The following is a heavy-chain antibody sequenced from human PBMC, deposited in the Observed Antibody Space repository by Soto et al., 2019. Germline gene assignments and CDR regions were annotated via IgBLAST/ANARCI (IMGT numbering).Heavy chain of an antibody. J-gene: IGHJ3*02. CDR3: ARGLELRVHAFDI. V-gene: IGHV4-34*01. CDR1: GGSFSGYY. Sequence: SETLSLTCAVYGGSFSGYYWSWIRQPPGKGLEWIGEINHSGSTNYNPSLKSRVTISVDTSRNQFSLKLSSVTAADTAVYYCARGLELRVHAFDIWGQGTMVTVSS. D-gene: IGHD1-7*01. CDR2: INHSGST.